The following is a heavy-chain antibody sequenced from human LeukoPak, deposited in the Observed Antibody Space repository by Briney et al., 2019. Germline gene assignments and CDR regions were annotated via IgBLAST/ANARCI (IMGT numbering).Heavy chain of an antibody. V-gene: IGHV4-39*07. CDR1: GGSISSSSYY. CDR2: IYYSGST. J-gene: IGHJ5*02. Sequence: ASETLSLTCTVSGGSISSSSYYWGWIRQPPGKGLEWIGSIYYSGSTNYNPSLKSRVTISVDTSKNQFSLKLSSVTAADTAVYYCARSLVYQSVVAATWDVNWFDPWGQGTLVTVSS. D-gene: IGHD2-15*01. CDR3: ARSLVYQSVVAATWDVNWFDP.